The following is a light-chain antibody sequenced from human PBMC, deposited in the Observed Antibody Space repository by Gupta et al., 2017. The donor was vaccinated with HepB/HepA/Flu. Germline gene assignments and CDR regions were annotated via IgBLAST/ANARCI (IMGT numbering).Light chain of an antibody. Sequence: SVLPPPPAASGPTGQGVTSSCSESSSNIGSNTVNSYQQLPGTAPKLLIYSNNQRPAVVPGCFSGSKSGTASSLAISGLQAEDDADYYCAAGDDSRNGWAFGGGTKLTVL. J-gene: IGLJ3*02. CDR1: SSNIGSNT. CDR2: SNN. CDR3: AAGDDSRNGWA. V-gene: IGLV1-44*01.